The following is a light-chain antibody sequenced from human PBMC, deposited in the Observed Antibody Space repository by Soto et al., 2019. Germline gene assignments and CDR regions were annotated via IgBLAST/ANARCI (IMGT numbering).Light chain of an antibody. CDR3: CSFASSSTSTWV. CDR2: EGN. V-gene: IGLV2-23*01. J-gene: IGLJ3*02. Sequence: RSQQHPGKAPKLIIYEGNKRPSGVSNRFSGSESANTASLTISGLQAEDEDDYYCCSFASSSTSTWVFGGGTKVTVL.